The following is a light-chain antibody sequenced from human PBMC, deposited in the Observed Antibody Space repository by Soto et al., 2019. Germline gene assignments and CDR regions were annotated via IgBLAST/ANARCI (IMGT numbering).Light chain of an antibody. J-gene: IGKJ2*01. V-gene: IGKV1-39*01. CDR3: QQTYSTLMYT. CDR2: AAS. Sequence: DIQMTQSPSSLSASVGDRVTITCPASQSISNYLDWYQQKPGKAPKVLIYAASSLQSGVPSRFSGSGSGTDFTLTISSLQPEDFATYYCQQTYSTLMYTFGQGTKLEI. CDR1: QSISNY.